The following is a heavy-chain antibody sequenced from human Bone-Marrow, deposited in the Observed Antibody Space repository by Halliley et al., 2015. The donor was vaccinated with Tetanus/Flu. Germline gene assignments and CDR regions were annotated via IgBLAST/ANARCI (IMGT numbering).Heavy chain of an antibody. J-gene: IGHJ6*02. CDR1: GGSFSSYA. CDR2: IIPTFGRV. D-gene: IGHD3-22*01. Sequence: QVQLVQSGTEVKKPGSSVTVSCKASGGSFSSYAISWVRQAPGQGLEWMGGIIPTFGRVNSAQKFQDRVTITADKSTSTAYMELNRLRSEDTAVYYCAGGYYESGCFSFYSQYVVDVWGQGTPVIVSS. V-gene: IGHV1-69*14. CDR3: AGGYYESGCFSFYSQYVVDV.